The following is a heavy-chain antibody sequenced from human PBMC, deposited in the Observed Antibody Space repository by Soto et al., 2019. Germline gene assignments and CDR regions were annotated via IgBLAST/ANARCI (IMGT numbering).Heavy chain of an antibody. V-gene: IGHV4-34*01. D-gene: IGHD6-13*01. CDR3: ARGSRKQQLVRGYYYYYMDV. CDR1: GGSFSGYY. J-gene: IGHJ6*03. Sequence: SETLSLTCAVYGGSFSGYYWSWIRQPPGKGLEWIGEINHSGSTNYNPSLKSRVTISVDMSKNQFSLKLSSVTAADTAVYYCARGSRKQQLVRGYYYYYMDVWGKGTTVTVSS. CDR2: INHSGST.